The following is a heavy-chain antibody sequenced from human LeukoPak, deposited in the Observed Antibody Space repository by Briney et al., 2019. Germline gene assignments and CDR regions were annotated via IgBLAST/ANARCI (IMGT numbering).Heavy chain of an antibody. CDR3: AREVSWGYYFDY. J-gene: IGHJ4*02. D-gene: IGHD3-16*01. CDR1: GGSFSGYY. V-gene: IGHV4-34*01. Sequence: SETLSLTCAVYGGSFSGYYWSWIRQPPGKGLEWIGEINHSGSTNYNPSLKSRVTISVDTSKNQFSLKLSSVTAADTAVYYCAREVSWGYYFDYWGQGTLVTVSS. CDR2: INHSGST.